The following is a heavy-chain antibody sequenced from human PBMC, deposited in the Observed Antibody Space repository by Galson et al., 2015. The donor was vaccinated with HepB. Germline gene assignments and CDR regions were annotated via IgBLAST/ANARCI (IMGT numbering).Heavy chain of an antibody. D-gene: IGHD4-17*01. V-gene: IGHV5-51*03. CDR3: ARRKHGNGDSLGAFDI. J-gene: IGHJ3*02. CDR1: GYSFTNYW. Sequence: QSGAEVKKPGESLKISCKGSGYSFTNYWIVWVRQMPGKGLEYMGMIDPSDSDTRYSPTFQGQVTISADRSIRTAYLQWGSLKAPDTAIYYCARRKHGNGDSLGAFDIWGQGTTVTVSS. CDR2: IDPSDSDT.